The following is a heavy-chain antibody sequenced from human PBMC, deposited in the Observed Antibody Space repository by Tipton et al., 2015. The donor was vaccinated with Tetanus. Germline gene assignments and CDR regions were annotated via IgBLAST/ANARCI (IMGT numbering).Heavy chain of an antibody. Sequence: TLSLTCAVSGGSITSDNHYWSWIRQPPGKGLEWIGYISYSGSTNSNYSLKSRITISQDTSKNQFSLKPTSVTAADTAVYYCARANYDFPKKGPFDSWGQGTLVIVSS. CDR2: ISYSGST. J-gene: IGHJ4*02. D-gene: IGHD3-3*01. V-gene: IGHV4-61*01. CDR3: ARANYDFPKKGPFDS. CDR1: GGSITSDNHY.